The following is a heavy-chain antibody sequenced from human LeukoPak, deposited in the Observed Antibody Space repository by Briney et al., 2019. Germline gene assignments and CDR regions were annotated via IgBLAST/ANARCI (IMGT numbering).Heavy chain of an antibody. CDR3: ARDRATFWSGYYHFDY. Sequence: GGSLRLSCAASGFTFSSYWMHWVRQAPGKGLVWVSRINTDGSSTSYADSVKGRFTISRDNAKNTLYLQMNSLRAEDTAVYYCARDRATFWSGYYHFDYWGQGTLVTVSS. J-gene: IGHJ4*02. CDR1: GFTFSSYW. V-gene: IGHV3-74*01. CDR2: INTDGSST. D-gene: IGHD3-3*01.